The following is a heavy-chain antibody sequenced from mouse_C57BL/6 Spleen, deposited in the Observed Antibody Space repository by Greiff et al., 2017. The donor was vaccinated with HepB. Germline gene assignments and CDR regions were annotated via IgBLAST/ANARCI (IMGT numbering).Heavy chain of an antibody. Sequence: QVQLQQPGAELVLPGASVKLSCKASGYTFTSYWMHWVKQRPGQGLEWIGVIDPSDSYTNYNQKFKGKSTLTVDKSSSTAYIQLSSLTSEDSAVYYCARWKFYAMDYWGQGTSVTVSS. CDR2: IDPSDSYT. V-gene: IGHV1-69*01. CDR3: ARWKFYAMDY. J-gene: IGHJ4*01. CDR1: GYTFTSYW.